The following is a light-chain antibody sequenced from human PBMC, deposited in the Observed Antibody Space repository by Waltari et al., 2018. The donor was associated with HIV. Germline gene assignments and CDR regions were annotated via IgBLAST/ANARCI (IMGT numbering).Light chain of an antibody. Sequence: DIVLTQTPLSLPVTAGESASISFRPSVSLLDKDDGKIYLDWSVQKPGQSPRLLIYTHSHRATGVPNRISASGSDTDFTLEIRRVETEDVGIYYCMHRIEFPITFGQGTRLE. CDR1: VSLLDKDDGKIY. CDR3: MHRIEFPIT. V-gene: IGKV2-40*01. CDR2: THS. J-gene: IGKJ5*01.